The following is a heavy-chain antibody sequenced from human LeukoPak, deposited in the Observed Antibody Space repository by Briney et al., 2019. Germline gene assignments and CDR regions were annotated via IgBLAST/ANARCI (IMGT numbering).Heavy chain of an antibody. D-gene: IGHD3-10*01. Sequence: PGGSLRLSCAASGFTFSSHWMSWVRQAPGKGLEGGANIKHDGSVIYYVDSVTGRFTISRDNAKNSLYLQMNSLRAEDTAVYYCARDGWSYDLSWGQGTLVTVSS. CDR3: ARDGWSYDLS. J-gene: IGHJ5*02. V-gene: IGHV3-7*01. CDR2: IKHDGSVI. CDR1: GFTFSSHW.